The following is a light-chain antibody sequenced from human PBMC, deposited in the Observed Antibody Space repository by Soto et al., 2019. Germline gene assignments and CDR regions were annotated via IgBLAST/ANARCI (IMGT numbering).Light chain of an antibody. CDR3: QQRSNWHSIT. CDR2: GAS. J-gene: IGKJ5*01. CDR1: QSVNSKY. V-gene: IGKV3D-20*02. Sequence: EILLTQSPGTLSLSPGERATLSCRASQSVNSKYLAWYQQKPGQAPRLLIYGASSRATGIPDRFTGSGSGTDFTLTISRLEHEDFAVYYCQQRSNWHSITFGQGTRLEIK.